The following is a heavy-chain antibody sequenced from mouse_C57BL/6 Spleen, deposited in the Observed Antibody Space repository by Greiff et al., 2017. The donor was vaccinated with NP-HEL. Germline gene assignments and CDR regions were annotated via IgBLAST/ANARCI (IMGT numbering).Heavy chain of an antibody. J-gene: IGHJ2*01. CDR1: GYTFTSYW. Sequence: VQLQQPGAELVMPGASVKLSCKASGYTFTSYWMHWVKQRPGQGLEWIGEIDPSDSHTNYNQKFKGKSTLTVDKSSSTAYMQLSSLTSEDSAVYYCARGTTVVASYYFDYWGQGTTLTVSS. CDR2: IDPSDSHT. D-gene: IGHD1-1*01. CDR3: ARGTTVVASYYFDY. V-gene: IGHV1-69*01.